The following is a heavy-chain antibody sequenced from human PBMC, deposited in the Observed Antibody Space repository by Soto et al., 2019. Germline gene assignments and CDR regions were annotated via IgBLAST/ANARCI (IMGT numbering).Heavy chain of an antibody. CDR2: IYYSGTT. Sequence: QLQLQESGPGLVKPSETLSLTCTVSGGSISSNSYYWAWIRQPPGKGLEWIGNIYYSGTTYYNPSLKSRVTISVDTSKTQFSLKLSSVTAADTAVYYCARHKGGYYSGVDVWGQGPTVTVSS. CDR3: ARHKGGYYSGVDV. V-gene: IGHV4-39*01. CDR1: GGSISSNSYY. D-gene: IGHD3-16*01. J-gene: IGHJ6*02.